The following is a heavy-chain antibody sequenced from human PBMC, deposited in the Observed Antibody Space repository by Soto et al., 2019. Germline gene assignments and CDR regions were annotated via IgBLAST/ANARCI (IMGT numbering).Heavy chain of an antibody. J-gene: IGHJ4*02. CDR3: ARDSGAKLSSS. CDR1: GGTFCSYR. Sequence: QVQLVQSGAEVKKPGSSVKVSCKASGGTFCSYRINWVRQAPGQGLEWMGGVVPIYRTADYAQKFQGRVTITADESARTAYMELRSLKSQDTAVYYCARDSGAKLSSSWGQGTLVTVSS. V-gene: IGHV1-69*01. CDR2: VVPIYRTA. D-gene: IGHD6-13*01.